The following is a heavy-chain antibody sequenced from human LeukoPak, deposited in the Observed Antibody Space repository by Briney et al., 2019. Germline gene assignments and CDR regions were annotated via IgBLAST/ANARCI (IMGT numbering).Heavy chain of an antibody. CDR3: ARGPSLWFGELYFDY. V-gene: IGHV1-3*01. J-gene: IGHJ4*02. CDR1: GYTFTSYA. CDR2: INAGNGNT. Sequence: ASVKVSCKASGYTFTSYAMHWVRQAPGQRLEWMGWINAGNGNTKYSQKFQGRVTITRDTSASTAYMELSSLRSEDTAVYYCARGPSLWFGELYFDYWGQGTLVTVSS. D-gene: IGHD3-10*01.